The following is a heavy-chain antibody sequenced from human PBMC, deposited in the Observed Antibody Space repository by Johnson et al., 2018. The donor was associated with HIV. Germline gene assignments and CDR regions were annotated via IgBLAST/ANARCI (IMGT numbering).Heavy chain of an antibody. V-gene: IGHV3-30*04. CDR3: VRVRGTMLLDGAFDI. CDR1: GFSFSSYA. J-gene: IGHJ3*02. Sequence: QVQLVESGGGVVQPGRSLRLSCAASGFSFSSYAMHWVRQAPGKGLEWVALMSFDGSNKYYADSVKGRFTISRDNSKNTLYLQMNSLRAEDTAVYYCVRVRGTMLLDGAFDIWGQGTMVTVSS. D-gene: IGHD3-10*01. CDR2: MSFDGSNK.